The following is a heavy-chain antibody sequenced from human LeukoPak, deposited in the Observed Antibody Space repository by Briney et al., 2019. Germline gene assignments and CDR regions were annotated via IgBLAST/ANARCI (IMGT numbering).Heavy chain of an antibody. J-gene: IGHJ4*02. CDR1: GLMSNNYG. V-gene: IGHV3-33*01. Sequence: GTSLRLSCAASGLMSNNYGIHWVRQAPGKGLEWVAVIWYDGSREEYGDSVKGRFTIPRDFSKRTVYLQMNSIRDEDTAVYYCARDYWNQSRLVTTILYYFDLWGQGTLVTVYS. CDR3: ARDYWNQSRLVTTILYYFDL. D-gene: IGHD2-21*02. CDR2: IWYDGSRE.